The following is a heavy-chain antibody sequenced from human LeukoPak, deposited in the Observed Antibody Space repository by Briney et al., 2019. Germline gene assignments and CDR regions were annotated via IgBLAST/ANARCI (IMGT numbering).Heavy chain of an antibody. Sequence: PGGSLRLSCAASGFTFSNAWMSWVRQAPGKGLEWVGRIKSKTDGGTTDYAAPVKGRFTISRDDSKNTLYLQMNSLKTEDTAVYYCTSPGGFGELIDYWGQGTLVTVSS. J-gene: IGHJ4*02. D-gene: IGHD3-10*01. CDR1: GFTFSNAW. V-gene: IGHV3-15*01. CDR3: TSPGGFGELIDY. CDR2: IKSKTDGGTT.